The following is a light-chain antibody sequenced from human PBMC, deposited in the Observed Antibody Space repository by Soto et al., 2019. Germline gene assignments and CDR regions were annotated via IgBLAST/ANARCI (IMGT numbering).Light chain of an antibody. CDR3: QQYGGSPLT. V-gene: IGKV3-20*01. CDR2: AAS. Sequence: EIVLTQSPGTLSLSPGERATLSCRASASLSTNSLAWYQQKPGQPPRLLIYAASTRHTDILDRFTGSGSGTDFALTISRLEPEDFAVYYCQQYGGSPLTFGPGTKVEIK. CDR1: ASLSTNS. J-gene: IGKJ3*01.